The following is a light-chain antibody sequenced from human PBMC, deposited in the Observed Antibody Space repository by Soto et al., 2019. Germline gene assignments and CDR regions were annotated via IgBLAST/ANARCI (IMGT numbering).Light chain of an antibody. CDR2: DVS. V-gene: IGKV3-11*01. J-gene: IGKJ1*01. CDR3: QQYNNWLWT. Sequence: IVLTPSPATLSLSPVKRATLSCRASQNISNYLIWYQQKPGQAPRLLIYDVSNRATGIPARFSGSGSGTEFTLTISSLQSEDFAVYYCQQYNNWLWTFGQGTKVDIK. CDR1: QNISNY.